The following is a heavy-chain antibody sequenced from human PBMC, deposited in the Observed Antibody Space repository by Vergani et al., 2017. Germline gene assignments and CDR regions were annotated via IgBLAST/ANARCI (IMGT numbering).Heavy chain of an antibody. CDR2: IKSTFDRGTT. D-gene: IGHD2-21*01. Sequence: EVQLVESGGGIVKPGGSLRLSCVASGFSFRNAWMNLVRRPPGKGLEWVGRIKSTFDRGTTDYAAAVKGRFTISRDDSKNTLFLQMNGLKTEDIGVYYCTTDPRYCGDGSCXWLRDHHYYGMDVWGQGTTVTVSS. CDR1: GFSFRNAW. CDR3: TTDPRYCGDGSCXWLRDHHYYGMDV. V-gene: IGHV3-15*07. J-gene: IGHJ6*02.